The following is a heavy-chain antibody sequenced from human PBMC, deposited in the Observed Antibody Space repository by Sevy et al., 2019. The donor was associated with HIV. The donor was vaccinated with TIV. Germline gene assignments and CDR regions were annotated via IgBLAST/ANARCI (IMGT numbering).Heavy chain of an antibody. CDR2: IKSKTDGGTI. CDR1: GFTFSKAW. V-gene: IGHV3-15*01. Sequence: GGSLRLSCVASGFTFSKAWMSWVRQAPGKGLEWVGRIKSKTDGGTIDYAAPVKGRFTISRDDAKNTLYLQLNSMKTEDTALFYCATKRNTDWYLDLWGRGTLVTVSS. D-gene: IGHD1-1*01. J-gene: IGHJ2*01. CDR3: ATKRNTDWYLDL.